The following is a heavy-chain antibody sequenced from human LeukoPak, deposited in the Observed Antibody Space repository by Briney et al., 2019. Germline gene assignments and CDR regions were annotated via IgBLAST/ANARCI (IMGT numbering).Heavy chain of an antibody. CDR2: IYYSGST. Sequence: SETLSLTCTVSGGSISSYYWSWLRQPPGKGLEWIGYIYYSGSTNYNPSLKSRVTISVDTSKNQFSLKLSSVTAADTAVYYCARAPRSTMVRGVIIDYWGQGTLVTVSS. CDR3: ARAPRSTMVRGVIIDY. J-gene: IGHJ4*02. D-gene: IGHD3-10*01. V-gene: IGHV4-59*01. CDR1: GGSISSYY.